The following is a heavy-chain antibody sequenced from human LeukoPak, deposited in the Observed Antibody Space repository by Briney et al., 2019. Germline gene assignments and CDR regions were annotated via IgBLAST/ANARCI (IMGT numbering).Heavy chain of an antibody. CDR3: ARGDSGWYLGAFDI. D-gene: IGHD6-19*01. V-gene: IGHV1-18*01. CDR2: ISAYNGNT. CDR1: GYTFTGYG. Sequence: ASVKVSCKASGYTFTGYGISWVRQAPGQGLEWMGWISAYNGNTNYAQKLQGRVTMTTDTSTSTAYMELRSLRSDDTAVYYCARGDSGWYLGAFDIWGQGTMVTVSS. J-gene: IGHJ3*02.